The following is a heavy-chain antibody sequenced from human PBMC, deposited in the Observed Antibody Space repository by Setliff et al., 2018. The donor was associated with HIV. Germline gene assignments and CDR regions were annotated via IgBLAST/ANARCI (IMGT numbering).Heavy chain of an antibody. CDR1: GYTFTSYA. CDR2: INGGNGDT. V-gene: IGHV1-3*01. D-gene: IGHD3-10*01. J-gene: IGHJ3*02. Sequence: ASVKVSCKASGYTFTSYAINWVRQAPGQSLEWMAWINGGNGDTKYSQKFQGRVTVTGDTSAITAYMELSDLRSEDTAVYYCSRDSLPYYYGSRTDSFDIWGQGTMVTVSS. CDR3: SRDSLPYYYGSRTDSFDI.